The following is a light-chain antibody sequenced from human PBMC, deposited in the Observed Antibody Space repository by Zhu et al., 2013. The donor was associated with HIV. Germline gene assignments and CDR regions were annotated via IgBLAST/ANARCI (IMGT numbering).Light chain of an antibody. CDR3: QQFNSYLT. J-gene: IGKJ3*01. Sequence: DIQMTQSPSTLSASIGDTVTITCRASQSVSIWMAWYQQKPGKAPNLLIYKASTLESGVPSRFSGSGSVTEFTLTISSLQPEDFATYYCQQFNSYLTFGPGTKVDIK. CDR1: QSVSIW. CDR2: KAS. V-gene: IGKV1-5*03.